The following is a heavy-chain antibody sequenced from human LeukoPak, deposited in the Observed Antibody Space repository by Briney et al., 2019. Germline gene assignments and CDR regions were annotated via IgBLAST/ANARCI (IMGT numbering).Heavy chain of an antibody. CDR1: GFTFSSYA. CDR2: IKEDGSAQ. J-gene: IGHJ3*02. Sequence: GGSLRLSCAASGFTFSSYAMSWVRQAPGKGLEWVANIKEDGSAQFYLDPVKGRFIISRDNAKNSLYLQLHSLRAEDTAVYYCANHRRPYLPGSTHAFDIWGQGTMVTVSS. CDR3: ANHRRPYLPGSTHAFDI. V-gene: IGHV3-7*01. D-gene: IGHD1-14*01.